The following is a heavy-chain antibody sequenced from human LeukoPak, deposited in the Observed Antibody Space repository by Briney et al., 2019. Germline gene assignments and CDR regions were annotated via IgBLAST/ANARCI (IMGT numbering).Heavy chain of an antibody. J-gene: IGHJ4*02. CDR3: AKLSLSGRSQSAGY. Sequence: PGGSLRLSCVASGLTFNSHSMSWVRQAPGMGLEWVSVVSTNGDVTFYADSVKGRFTISRDNSKNTLFLQMNSLRAEDTAVYYCAKLSLSGRSQSAGYWGQGTLVSVSS. CDR1: GLTFNSHS. V-gene: IGHV3-23*01. CDR2: VSTNGDVT. D-gene: IGHD3-10*01.